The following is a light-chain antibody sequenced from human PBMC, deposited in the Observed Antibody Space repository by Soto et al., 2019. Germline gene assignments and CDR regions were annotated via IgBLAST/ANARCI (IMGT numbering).Light chain of an antibody. V-gene: IGKV3-11*01. J-gene: IGKJ2*01. CDR2: DAS. CDR1: QSVSSY. Sequence: EIVLTQSPATLSLSPGERATLSCRASQSVSSYLAWYQQKPGQDPRLLIYDASNRATGIPARFSGSGSGTDFTLTISSLEPEDCAVYYCQQRSNWPYTFGQGTKLEIK. CDR3: QQRSNWPYT.